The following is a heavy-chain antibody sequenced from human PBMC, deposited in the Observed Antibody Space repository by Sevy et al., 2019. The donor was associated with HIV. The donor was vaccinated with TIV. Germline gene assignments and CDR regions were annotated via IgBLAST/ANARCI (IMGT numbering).Heavy chain of an antibody. Sequence: LSLTCAVSGYSISSRYYWGWVRQPPGKGLEWIASMYYSGSTYYNPSLRSRVTISLDTSENQFSLKLTSVTAADTAVYYCASDITSNWLFFDNWGQGILVTVSS. CDR2: MYYSGST. V-gene: IGHV4-38-2*01. D-gene: IGHD6-13*01. J-gene: IGHJ4*02. CDR1: GYSISSRYY. CDR3: ASDITSNWLFFDN.